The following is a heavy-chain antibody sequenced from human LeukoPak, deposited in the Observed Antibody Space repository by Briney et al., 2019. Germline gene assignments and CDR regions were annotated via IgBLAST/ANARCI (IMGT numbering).Heavy chain of an antibody. CDR1: GQTLSNLS. D-gene: IGHD5-18*01. CDR2: SDPEDGER. Sequence: ASVKVSCKVSGQTLSNLSIHWLRQPPGKGLEWLGGSDPEDGERIYAQMFQGRVTMTEDTSIDTAYMELSSLRSEDTAVYYCVTGFTTMAVDYFDYWGQGTLVTVSP. V-gene: IGHV1-24*01. J-gene: IGHJ4*02. CDR3: VTGFTTMAVDYFDY.